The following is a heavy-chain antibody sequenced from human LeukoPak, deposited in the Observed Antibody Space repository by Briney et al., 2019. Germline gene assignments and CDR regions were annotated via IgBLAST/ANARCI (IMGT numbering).Heavy chain of an antibody. V-gene: IGHV4-30-4*08. D-gene: IGHD1-26*01. CDR1: GGSISSGDYY. CDR3: ARGGRSSGSYSI. Sequence: KTSETLSLTCTVSGGSISSGDYYWSWIRQPPGKGLEWIGYIYYSGSTYYNPSLKSRVTISVDTSKNQFSLKLSSVTAADTAVYYCARGGRSSGSYSIWGQGTLVTVSS. CDR2: IYYSGST. J-gene: IGHJ4*02.